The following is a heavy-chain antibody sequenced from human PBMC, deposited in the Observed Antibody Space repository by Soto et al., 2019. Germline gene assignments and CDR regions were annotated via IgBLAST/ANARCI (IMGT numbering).Heavy chain of an antibody. V-gene: IGHV1-8*02. Sequence: ASVKVSCKASGGTFSSYAISWVRQATGQGLEWMGDMIPKSGATKYAQKFQGRVTMTRDTAISTAYMEVSNLSPEDTAVYYCARGVDAGYDFWGQGTQVTVSS. CDR1: GGTFSSYA. J-gene: IGHJ4*02. CDR2: MIPKSGAT. D-gene: IGHD5-12*01. CDR3: ARGVDAGYDF.